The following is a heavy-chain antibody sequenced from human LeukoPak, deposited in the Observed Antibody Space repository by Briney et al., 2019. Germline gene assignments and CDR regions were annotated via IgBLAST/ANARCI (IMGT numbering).Heavy chain of an antibody. J-gene: IGHJ5*02. CDR2: INPSGGST. V-gene: IGHV1-46*01. D-gene: IGHD2-2*01. CDR3: ARDGEYQLLSYNWFDP. Sequence: GASVKVSCKASGYTFTSYYMLWVRQAPGQGLEWMGIINPSGGSTSYAQKFQGRVTMTRDTSTSTVYMELSSLRSEDTAVYYCARDGEYQLLSYNWFDPWGQGTLVTVSS. CDR1: GYTFTSYY.